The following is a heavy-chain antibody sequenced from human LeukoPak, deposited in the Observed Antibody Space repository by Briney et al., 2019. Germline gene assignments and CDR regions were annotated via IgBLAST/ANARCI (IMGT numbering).Heavy chain of an antibody. Sequence: PGGSLRLSCAASGFTFSSYAMSWVRQAPGKGLEWVSAISGSGGSTYYADSVKGRFTISRGNSKNTLYLQMNSLRAEDTAVYYCAKGRTGSGSYWDYWGQGALVTVSS. CDR2: ISGSGGST. D-gene: IGHD3-10*01. J-gene: IGHJ4*02. CDR3: AKGRTGSGSYWDY. V-gene: IGHV3-23*01. CDR1: GFTFSSYA.